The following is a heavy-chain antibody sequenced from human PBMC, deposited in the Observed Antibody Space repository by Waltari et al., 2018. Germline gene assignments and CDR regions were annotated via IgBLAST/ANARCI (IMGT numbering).Heavy chain of an antibody. CDR2: IHTTGST. Sequence: QVQLQESGPGLVKPSQTLSLTCTVSGGSISSGSYYWSWIRQPAGKGLEWIGSIHTTGSTNYNSSLESPVTISMDTSKNQFSLTLSSVTATDTAVYYSAAKQWVLYYFDYWGQGILVTVSS. J-gene: IGHJ4*02. CDR3: AAKQWVLYYFDY. CDR1: GGSISSGSYY. V-gene: IGHV4-61*02. D-gene: IGHD6-19*01.